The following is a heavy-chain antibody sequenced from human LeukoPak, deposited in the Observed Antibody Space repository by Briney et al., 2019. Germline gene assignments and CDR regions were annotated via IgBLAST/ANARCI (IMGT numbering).Heavy chain of an antibody. CDR1: GYRFTNYW. J-gene: IGHJ4*02. Sequence: GESLKISCKGSGYRFTNYWIGWVRQIPGKGLELMGSIYTGDSDTSYSPSFQGQVTISADKSITTAYLQWSSLKASDTAKYYCTRQGVYYSDSSAYYYGGQGTLVTVSS. D-gene: IGHD3-22*01. CDR3: TRQGVYYSDSSAYYY. CDR2: IYTGDSDT. V-gene: IGHV5-51*01.